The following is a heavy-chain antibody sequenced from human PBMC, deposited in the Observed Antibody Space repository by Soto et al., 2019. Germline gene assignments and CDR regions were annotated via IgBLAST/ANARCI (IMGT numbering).Heavy chain of an antibody. J-gene: IGHJ6*02. Sequence: QVQLEQSGAEVKKPGSSVKVSCKASGGTFRTAAISWVRQAPGQGLEWLGGIMPVFRTPDYAQKFQGRVTITADESTNTAYMELSGLRSDDTAVYYCARDNDRPHLGGNYYYILDVWGQGTTITVSS. CDR2: IMPVFRTP. CDR3: ARDNDRPHLGGNYYYILDV. V-gene: IGHV1-69*01. D-gene: IGHD2-8*01. CDR1: GGTFRTAA.